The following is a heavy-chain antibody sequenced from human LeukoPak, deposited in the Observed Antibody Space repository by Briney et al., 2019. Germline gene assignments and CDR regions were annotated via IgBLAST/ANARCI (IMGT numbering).Heavy chain of an antibody. Sequence: GSLRLSCAASGFPFSSYEMNWVRQAPGEGLEWVSYISSSGSTIYYADSVKGRFTISRDNAKNSLYLQMNSLRAEDTAVYYCAELGITMIGGVCGKGTTVTTSS. D-gene: IGHD3-10*02. J-gene: IGHJ6*04. CDR2: ISSSGSTI. CDR3: AELGITMIGGV. V-gene: IGHV3-48*03. CDR1: GFPFSSYE.